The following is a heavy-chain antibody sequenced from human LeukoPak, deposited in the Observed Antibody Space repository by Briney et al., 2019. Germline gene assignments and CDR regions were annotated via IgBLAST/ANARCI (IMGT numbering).Heavy chain of an antibody. CDR2: ISSSSATI. J-gene: IGHJ4*02. CDR1: GFTFSDYS. CDR3: AREFAHRGIVAYDY. Sequence: GGSLRLSCAASGFTFSDYSMEWVRQAPGKGLEWISYISSSSATIYYAGSVRGRFTISRDNAKNSLYLQMNSLRAEDTAVYYCAREFAHRGIVAYDYWGQGTLVTVSS. V-gene: IGHV3-48*04. D-gene: IGHD2/OR15-2a*01.